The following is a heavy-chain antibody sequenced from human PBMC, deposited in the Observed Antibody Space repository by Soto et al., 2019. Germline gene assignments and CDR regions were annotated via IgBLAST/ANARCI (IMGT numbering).Heavy chain of an antibody. CDR2: IYYRGSN. CDR1: GGSISSGGYY. J-gene: IGHJ4*02. V-gene: IGHV4-31*03. CDR3: ARGYSRSSGGFDY. Sequence: SETLSLTCTVSGGSISSGGYYWSWIRQHPGKGLEWIGYIYYRGSNSHHPSLHSRVTLSVDTSKHQLSPNTSSATAAETDVYYCARGYSRSSGGFDYWGQGTLATVSS. D-gene: IGHD6-6*01.